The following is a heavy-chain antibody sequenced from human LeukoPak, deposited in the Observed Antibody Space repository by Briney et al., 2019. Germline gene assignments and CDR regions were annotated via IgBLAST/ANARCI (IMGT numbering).Heavy chain of an antibody. J-gene: IGHJ4*02. D-gene: IGHD6-6*01. V-gene: IGHV4-34*01. CDR3: ARGIAARPPYNY. CDR1: GFTFSSYA. CDR2: INHSGST. Sequence: GSLRLSCAASGFTFSSYAMSWVRQAPGKGLEWIGEINHSGSTNYNPSLKSRVTISVDTSKNQFSLKLSSVTAADTAVYYCARGIAARPPYNYWGQGTLVTVSS.